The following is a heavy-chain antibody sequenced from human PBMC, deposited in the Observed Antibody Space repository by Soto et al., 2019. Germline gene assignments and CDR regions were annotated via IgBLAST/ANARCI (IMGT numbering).Heavy chain of an antibody. CDR2: IYYSGST. J-gene: IGHJ4*02. V-gene: IGHV4-61*08. CDR3: ARDFGYSYGLALDY. CDR1: GGSISSGGYY. Sequence: PSETLSLTCTVSGGSISSGGYYWSWIRQHPGKGLEWIGYIYYSGSTNYNPSLKSRVTISVDTSKNQFSLKLSSVTAADTAVYYCARDFGYSYGLALDYWGQGTLVTVSS. D-gene: IGHD5-18*01.